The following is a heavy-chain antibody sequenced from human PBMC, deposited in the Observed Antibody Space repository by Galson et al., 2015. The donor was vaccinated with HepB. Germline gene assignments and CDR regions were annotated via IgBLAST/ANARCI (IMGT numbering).Heavy chain of an antibody. CDR1: GFTFSSYA. CDR3: ARVGVGKQQPYYYGMDV. Sequence: SLRLSCAASGFTFSSYAMHWVRQAPGKGLEWVAVISYDGSNKYYADSVKGRFTISRDNSKNTLYLQMNSLRAEDTAVYYCARVGVGKQQPYYYGMDVWGQGTTVTVSS. D-gene: IGHD3-3*01. J-gene: IGHJ6*02. V-gene: IGHV3-30-3*01. CDR2: ISYDGSNK.